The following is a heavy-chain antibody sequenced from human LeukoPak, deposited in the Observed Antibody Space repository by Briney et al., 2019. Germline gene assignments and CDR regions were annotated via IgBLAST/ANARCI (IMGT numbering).Heavy chain of an antibody. D-gene: IGHD3-16*01. J-gene: IGHJ3*02. CDR2: IDQGGGRN. CDR1: GFTFSRFW. Sequence: PGGSLRLSCAASGFTFSRFWMNWVRQGPGRGLEWVANIDQGGGRNNYVDSVKGRFTISRDNAKNSLFLEMSSLRADDTAVYFCARDVEGGTFDIWGQGTTVTVSS. CDR3: ARDVEGGTFDI. V-gene: IGHV3-7*05.